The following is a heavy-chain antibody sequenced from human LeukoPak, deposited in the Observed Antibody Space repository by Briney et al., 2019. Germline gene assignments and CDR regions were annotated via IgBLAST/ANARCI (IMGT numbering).Heavy chain of an antibody. J-gene: IGHJ4*02. CDR1: GFSLSGYW. D-gene: IGHD3-16*01. CDR2: IKQDGSGE. V-gene: IGHV3-7*05. Sequence: PGGSLRLSCAASGFSLSGYWMTWVRQAPGKGLEWVANIKQDGSGEYYVDSVKGRFTLSRDNAKNSLYLQMNSLRGEDTAVYYCARANYGLDYWGQGTLVTVSS. CDR3: ARANYGLDY.